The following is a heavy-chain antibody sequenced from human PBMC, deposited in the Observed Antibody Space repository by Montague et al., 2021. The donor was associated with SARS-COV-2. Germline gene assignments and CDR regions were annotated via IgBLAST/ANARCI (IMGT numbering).Heavy chain of an antibody. D-gene: IGHD3-9*01. CDR1: GFTFSSYA. CDR2: ISYDGGNK. CDR3: ARDPFYYDILTGYIYPAYYYYYGMDV. J-gene: IGHJ6*02. Sequence: SLRLSCAASGFTFSSYAMHWVRQAPGKGLEWVAVISYDGGNKYYADSVKGRFTISRDNSKNTLYLQMSSLRAEDTAVYYCARDPFYYDILTGYIYPAYYYYYGMDVWGQGTTVTVSS. V-gene: IGHV3-30-3*01.